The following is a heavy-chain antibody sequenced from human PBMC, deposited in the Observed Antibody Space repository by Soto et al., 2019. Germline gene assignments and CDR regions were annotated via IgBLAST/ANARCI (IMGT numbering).Heavy chain of an antibody. Sequence: GGSLRLSCAASGFTFSGYGMHWVRQAPGKGLEWVAVISYDGSNKYYADSVKGRFTISRDNSKNTLYLQMNSLRAEDTAVYYCAKVHGPPIWDFWSGPHFDYWGQGTLVTVSS. J-gene: IGHJ4*02. D-gene: IGHD3-3*01. CDR3: AKVHGPPIWDFWSGPHFDY. CDR2: ISYDGSNK. V-gene: IGHV3-30*18. CDR1: GFTFSGYG.